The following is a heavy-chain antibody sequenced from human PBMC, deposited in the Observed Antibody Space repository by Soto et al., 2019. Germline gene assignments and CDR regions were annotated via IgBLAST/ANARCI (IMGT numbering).Heavy chain of an antibody. V-gene: IGHV4-59*01. D-gene: IGHD6-13*01. CDR2: IYYSGST. CDR1: GGSISSYY. J-gene: IGHJ3*02. CDR3: ARGEQQLVGNAFDI. Sequence: SETLSLTCTVSGGSISSYYWSWIRQPPGKGLEWIGYIYYSGSTNYNPSLKSRVTISVDTSKNQFSLKLSSVTAADTAVDYCARGEQQLVGNAFDIWGQGTMVTVSS.